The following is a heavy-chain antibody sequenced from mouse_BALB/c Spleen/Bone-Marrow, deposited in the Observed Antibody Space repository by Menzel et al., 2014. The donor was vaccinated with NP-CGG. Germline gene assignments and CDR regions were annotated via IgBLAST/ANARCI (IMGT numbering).Heavy chain of an antibody. V-gene: IGHV7-3*02. Sequence: EVMLVESGGGLVQPGGSLRLSCATSGFTFTDYYMSWVRQPPGKALEWLGFIRNKANGYTTEYSASVKGRFTISRDNSQSILCLQMNTLRAEDSATYYCARDDYYAMDYWGQGTSVTVSS. J-gene: IGHJ4*01. CDR1: GFTFTDYY. CDR3: ARDDYYAMDY. CDR2: IRNKANGYTT.